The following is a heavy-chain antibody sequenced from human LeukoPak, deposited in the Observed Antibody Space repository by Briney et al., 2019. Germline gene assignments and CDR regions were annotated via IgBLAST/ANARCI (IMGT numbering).Heavy chain of an antibody. CDR3: ARALHDCSSTSCYTLFDY. Sequence: ASVKVSCKASGYTFTSYAMHWVRQAPGQRLEWMGWINAGNGNTKYSQKFQGRVTITRDTSASTAYMELSSLRSEDTAVYYCARALHDCSSTSCYTLFDYWGLGTLVTVSS. J-gene: IGHJ4*02. CDR2: INAGNGNT. V-gene: IGHV1-3*01. CDR1: GYTFTSYA. D-gene: IGHD2-2*02.